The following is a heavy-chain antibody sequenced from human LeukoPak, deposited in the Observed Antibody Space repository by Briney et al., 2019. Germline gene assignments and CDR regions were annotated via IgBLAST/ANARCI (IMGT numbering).Heavy chain of an antibody. CDR3: ARDSARGYSYGYNAFDI. V-gene: IGHV1-18*01. J-gene: IGHJ3*02. Sequence: GASVKVSCKASGYNFRNYGIGWVRQAPRQGLEWMGWITAGNGNTNCAQKVQGRVTMTTDTSTSTAYMELRSLRSDDTAVYFCARDSARGYSYGYNAFDIWGQGTMVTVSS. D-gene: IGHD5-18*01. CDR2: ITAGNGNT. CDR1: GYNFRNYG.